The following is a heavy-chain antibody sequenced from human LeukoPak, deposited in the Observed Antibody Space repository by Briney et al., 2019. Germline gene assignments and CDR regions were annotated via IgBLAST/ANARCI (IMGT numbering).Heavy chain of an antibody. CDR3: AKGYSSGWSGFSAFDY. J-gene: IGHJ4*02. CDR2: IKDDGSEE. V-gene: IGHV3-7*03. CDR1: GFNFNNYW. Sequence: GGSLRLSCAASGFNFNNYWMSWLRQAPGKGLEWVANIKDDGSEEYYVDSVKGRFTIVRDNAYNSLYLQMNSLRVEDTAVYYCAKGYSSGWSGFSAFDYWGQGTLVTVSS. D-gene: IGHD6-19*01.